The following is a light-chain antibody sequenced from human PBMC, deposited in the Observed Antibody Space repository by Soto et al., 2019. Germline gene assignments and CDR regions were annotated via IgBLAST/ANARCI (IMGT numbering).Light chain of an antibody. CDR1: QSVTIGY. J-gene: IGKJ3*01. CDR3: QQYSDWPL. CDR2: DTS. Sequence: TQSPGTLSLSPGERATLSCRASQSVTIGYLAWFQQKPGQAPRLLIYDTSTRATGIPVRFSGSGSGTEFTLTISSLQSEDFAVYYCQQYSDWPLFGPGTKVDIK. V-gene: IGKV3-15*01.